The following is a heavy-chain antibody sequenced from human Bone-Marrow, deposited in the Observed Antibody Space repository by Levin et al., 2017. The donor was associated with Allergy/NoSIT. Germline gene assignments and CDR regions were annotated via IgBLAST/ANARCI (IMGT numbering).Heavy chain of an antibody. V-gene: IGHV3-30-3*01. Sequence: GGSLRLSCAASGFTFSSYAMHWVRQAPGKGLEWVAVISYDGSNKYYAGSVKGRFTISRDNSKNTLYLQMDSLRAEDTAVYYCAREINYYDSSGPYDAFDSWGQGTMVTVSS. J-gene: IGHJ3*02. D-gene: IGHD3-22*01. CDR1: GFTFSSYA. CDR2: ISYDGSNK. CDR3: AREINYYDSSGPYDAFDS.